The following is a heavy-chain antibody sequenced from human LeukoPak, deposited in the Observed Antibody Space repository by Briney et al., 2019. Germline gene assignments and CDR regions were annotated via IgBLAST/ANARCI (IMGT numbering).Heavy chain of an antibody. D-gene: IGHD3-10*01. CDR1: GYTLTELS. V-gene: IGHV1-24*01. Sequence: GASVKVSCKVSGYTLTELSMHWVRQAPGKGLELMGGFDPEDGETIYAQKFQGRVTMTEDTSTDTAYMELSSLRSEDTAVYYCATFSPPGVRGVKADYYYYYGMDVWGQGTTVTVSS. J-gene: IGHJ6*02. CDR2: FDPEDGET. CDR3: ATFSPPGVRGVKADYYYYYGMDV.